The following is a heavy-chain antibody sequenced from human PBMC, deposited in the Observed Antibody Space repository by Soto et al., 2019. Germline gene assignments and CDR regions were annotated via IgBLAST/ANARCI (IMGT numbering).Heavy chain of an antibody. CDR2: ISGSGGST. J-gene: IGHJ4*02. V-gene: IGHV3-23*01. CDR3: TKDNGHIVVVPADRSWDFDY. D-gene: IGHD2-2*01. CDR1: GFTFSSYA. Sequence: EVQLLESGGGLVQPGGSLRLSCAASGFTFSSYAMSWVRQAPGKGLEWVSAISGSGGSTYYADSVKGRFTISRDNSKNTLYLQMNSLRAEDTAVYYCTKDNGHIVVVPADRSWDFDYWGQGARVTVSS.